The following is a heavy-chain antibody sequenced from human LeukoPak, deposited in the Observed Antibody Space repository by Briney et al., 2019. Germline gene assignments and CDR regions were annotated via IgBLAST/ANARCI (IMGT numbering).Heavy chain of an antibody. V-gene: IGHV4-34*01. D-gene: IGHD3-10*01. CDR1: GGSISGYY. CDR3: AREYLVYYYYYRMDV. Sequence: SETLSLTCAVYGGSISGYYWSWIRQPPGKGLEWIGEINHSGSTNYNPSLKSRVTISVDTSKNQFSLRLSSVTAADTAVYYCAREYLVYYYYYRMDVWGKGTTVTVSS. CDR2: INHSGST. J-gene: IGHJ6*04.